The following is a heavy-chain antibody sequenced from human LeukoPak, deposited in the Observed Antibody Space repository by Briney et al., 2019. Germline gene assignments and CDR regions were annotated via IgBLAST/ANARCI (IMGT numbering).Heavy chain of an antibody. J-gene: IGHJ3*02. CDR3: ARDEWGDAFDI. CDR2: ISSSSSYI. Sequence: GGSLRLSCAASGFTFSSYSMNWVRQAPGKGLDWVSSISSSSSYIHSADSVRGLFTISRDNAQNSLFLQMNSLSAEDTAVYSCARDEWGDAFDIWGQGTMVTVSS. V-gene: IGHV3-21*01. CDR1: GFTFSSYS. D-gene: IGHD1-26*01.